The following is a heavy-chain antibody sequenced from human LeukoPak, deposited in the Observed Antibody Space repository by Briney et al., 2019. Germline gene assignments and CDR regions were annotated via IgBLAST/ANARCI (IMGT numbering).Heavy chain of an antibody. Sequence: PLETLSLTCTVSGGSISSSSYYWGWIRQPPGTGLEWIGSIYYSGSTYYNPSLKSRVTISVDTSKNQFSLKLSSVTAADTAVYYCARLPQLAAAIYYFDYWGQGTLVTVSS. CDR3: ARLPQLAAAIYYFDY. V-gene: IGHV4-39*01. CDR1: GGSISSSSYY. CDR2: IYYSGST. D-gene: IGHD6-13*01. J-gene: IGHJ4*02.